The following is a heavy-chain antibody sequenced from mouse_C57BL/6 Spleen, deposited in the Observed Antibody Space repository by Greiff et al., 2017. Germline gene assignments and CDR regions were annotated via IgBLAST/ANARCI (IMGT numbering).Heavy chain of an antibody. J-gene: IGHJ2*01. Sequence: EVQLLESGGGLVKPGASLKLSCAASGFTFSSYAMSWVRQTPEKRLEWVATISDGGSYTYYPANVKGRFTISRDNAKNNLYLQISHLKSEDTAMSYCASAGNTTVVAGWYFDYWGQGTTLTVSS. CDR3: ASAGNTTVVAGWYFDY. CDR2: ISDGGSYT. V-gene: IGHV5-4*01. D-gene: IGHD1-1*01. CDR1: GFTFSSYA.